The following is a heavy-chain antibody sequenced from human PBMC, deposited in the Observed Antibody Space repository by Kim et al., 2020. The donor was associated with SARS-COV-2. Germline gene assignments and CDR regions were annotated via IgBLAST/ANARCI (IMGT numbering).Heavy chain of an antibody. V-gene: IGHV3-30*07. D-gene: IGHD6-6*01. CDR3: ARESHYSSSSDWGYFDL. J-gene: IGHJ2*01. Sequence: GKGRLTISRDNSKNTLYLQMNSLRAEDTAVYYCARESHYSSSSDWGYFDLWGRGTLVTVSS.